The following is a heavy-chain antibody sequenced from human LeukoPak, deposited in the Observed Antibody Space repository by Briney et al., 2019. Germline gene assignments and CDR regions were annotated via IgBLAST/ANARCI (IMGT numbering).Heavy chain of an antibody. Sequence: PSETLSLTCAVSGDSISTSNSYWGWIRRPPGKGLEWIGNIYSSGNTYYNPSLKSRVTISADTSKNQFSLKVRSVTAADTAVYYCARDPVVDGDHNWFDPWGQGTLVTVSS. J-gene: IGHJ5*02. CDR2: IYSSGNT. CDR1: GDSISTSNSY. D-gene: IGHD4-17*01. CDR3: ARDPVVDGDHNWFDP. V-gene: IGHV4-39*07.